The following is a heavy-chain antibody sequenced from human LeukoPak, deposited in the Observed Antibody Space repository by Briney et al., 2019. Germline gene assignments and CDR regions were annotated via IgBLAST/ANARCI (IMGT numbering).Heavy chain of an antibody. V-gene: IGHV1-18*01. CDR2: RSIYNGNT. D-gene: IGHD6-6*01. J-gene: IGHJ4*02. CDR1: GYDFINYG. CDR3: ARGGPFPSSSSSREYYLDY. Sequence: GASVKVSCKASGYDFINYGISWVRQAPGQGLEWMGWRSIYNGNTDYKLQGRVTMTTDTSTNTAYMEVRSLRSDDTAVYYCARGGPFPSSSSSREYYLDYWGRGTLVTVSS.